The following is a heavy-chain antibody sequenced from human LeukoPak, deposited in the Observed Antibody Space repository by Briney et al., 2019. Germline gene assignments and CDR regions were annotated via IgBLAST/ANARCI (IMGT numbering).Heavy chain of an antibody. D-gene: IGHD6-19*01. J-gene: IGHJ4*02. CDR1: GFTFSGYI. CDR2: ISSSSDTI. Sequence: GGSLRLSCAASGFTFSGYIMNWVRLAPGKGLEWVSFISSSSDTIYYADSVKGRFTVSRDNAKNSLYLQMNSLRAEDTAVYYCARDQWLDYWGQGTLVTVSS. CDR3: ARDQWLDY. V-gene: IGHV3-48*01.